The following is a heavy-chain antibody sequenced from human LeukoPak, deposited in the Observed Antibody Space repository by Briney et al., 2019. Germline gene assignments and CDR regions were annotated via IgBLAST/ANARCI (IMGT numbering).Heavy chain of an antibody. CDR3: AKDRCGDNLTGCFSEGGLDY. D-gene: IGHD3-9*01. Sequence: PGGSLRLSCAASGFTFSSYGMHWVRQAPGKGLEWVTFISYDGSEKYYVDSVKGRFTISRDNSKKTLYLQVKSMLAEDTAVYYCAKDRCGDNLTGCFSEGGLDYWGQGTLVTVSS. V-gene: IGHV3-30*18. CDR2: ISYDGSEK. J-gene: IGHJ4*02. CDR1: GFTFSSYG.